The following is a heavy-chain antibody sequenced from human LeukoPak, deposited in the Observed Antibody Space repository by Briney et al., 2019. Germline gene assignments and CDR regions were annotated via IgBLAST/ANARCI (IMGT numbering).Heavy chain of an antibody. V-gene: IGHV1-8*01. J-gene: IGHJ4*02. CDR3: ARFPNYDFWSGYYSVDY. Sequence: ASVKVSCKASGYTFTSYDINWVRQATGQGLEWMGWMSPNSGNTGYAQKFQGRVTMTRNTSISTAYMELSSLRSEGTAVYYCARFPNYDFWSGYYSVDYWGQGTLVTVSS. CDR1: GYTFTSYD. CDR2: MSPNSGNT. D-gene: IGHD3-3*01.